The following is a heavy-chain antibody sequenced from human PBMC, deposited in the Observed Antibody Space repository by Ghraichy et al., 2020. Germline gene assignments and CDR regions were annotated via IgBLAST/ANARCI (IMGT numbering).Heavy chain of an antibody. J-gene: IGHJ3*02. CDR1: GGIFSSYA. CDR3: ARVGVVRNAFDI. V-gene: IGHV1-69*06. CDR2: IIPIFGTA. D-gene: IGHD3-3*01. Sequence: SVKVSCKASGGIFSSYAISWVRQAPGQGLEWMGGIIPIFGTANYAQKFQGRVTITADKSTSTAYMELSSLRSEDTAVYYCARVGVVRNAFDIWGQGTMVTVSS.